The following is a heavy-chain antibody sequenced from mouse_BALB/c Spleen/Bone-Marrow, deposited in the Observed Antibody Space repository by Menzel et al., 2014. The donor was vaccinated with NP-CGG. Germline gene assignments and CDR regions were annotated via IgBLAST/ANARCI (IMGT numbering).Heavy chain of an antibody. D-gene: IGHD2-4*01. CDR1: GFNIKDTY. CDR3: TRDYVFYAMDY. V-gene: IGHV14-3*02. J-gene: IGHJ4*01. CDR2: IDPANGNT. Sequence: VQLQQSGAELVKPGASVKLSCTASGFNIKDTYMHWVKQRPEQGLEWIGRIDPANGNTKYDTKFQGKATITTDTSSNTAYLQLSSLTSEDTAVYYCTRDYVFYAMDYWGQGTSVTVSS.